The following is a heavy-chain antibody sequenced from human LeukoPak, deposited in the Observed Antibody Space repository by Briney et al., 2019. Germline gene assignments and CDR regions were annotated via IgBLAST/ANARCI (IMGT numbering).Heavy chain of an antibody. Sequence: PSETLSLTCTVSGGSISSSSYYWGWIRQPPGKGLEWIGSIYYSGSTYYNPSLKSRVTISVDTSKNQFSLKLSSVTAADTAVYYCARGQYYYGSGNHYYYYMDVWGKGTTVTISS. D-gene: IGHD3-10*01. CDR3: ARGQYYYGSGNHYYYYMDV. J-gene: IGHJ6*03. CDR2: IYYSGST. CDR1: GGSISSSSYY. V-gene: IGHV4-39*07.